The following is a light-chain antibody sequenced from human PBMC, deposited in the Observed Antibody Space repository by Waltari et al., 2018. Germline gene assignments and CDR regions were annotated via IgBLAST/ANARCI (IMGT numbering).Light chain of an antibody. V-gene: IGKV4-1*01. CDR2: WAS. CDR3: QQYYSTPKT. J-gene: IGKJ1*01. CDR1: PSVLSSSNNKNY. Sequence: DIVMIQSPDSLAVSLGERDTINCKSSPSVLSSSNNKNYLAWYQQKPGQPPKLLIYWASTRESGVPDRFSGSGSGTDFTLTISSLQAEDVAVYYCQQYYSTPKTFGQGTKVEIK.